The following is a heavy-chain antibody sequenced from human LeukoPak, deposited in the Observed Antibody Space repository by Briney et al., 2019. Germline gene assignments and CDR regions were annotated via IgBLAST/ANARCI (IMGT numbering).Heavy chain of an antibody. V-gene: IGHV4-59*01. CDR1: GGSISSYY. CDR3: ARTVTSFDY. Sequence: SETLSLTCTVSGGSISSYYWSWIRQPPAKGLEWIGYIYYSGSTNYNPSLKSRVTISVDTSKNQFSLKLSSATAADTAVYYCARTVTSFDYWGQGTLVTVSS. CDR2: IYYSGST. J-gene: IGHJ4*02. D-gene: IGHD4-17*01.